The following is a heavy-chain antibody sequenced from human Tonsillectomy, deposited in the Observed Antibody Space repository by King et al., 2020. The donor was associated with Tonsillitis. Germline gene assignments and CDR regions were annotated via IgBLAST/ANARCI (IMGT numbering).Heavy chain of an antibody. Sequence: QLQESGPGLVKPSETLSLTCTVSGGSISSYYWSWIRQPPGKGLEWIGYIYYSGSTNYNPSLKSRVTISVDTSKNQFSLKLSSVTAADTAVYYCARDPAYGDYVDDAFDIWGQGTMVTVSS. CDR3: ARDPAYGDYVDDAFDI. J-gene: IGHJ3*02. D-gene: IGHD4-17*01. CDR1: GGSISSYY. CDR2: IYYSGST. V-gene: IGHV4-59*01.